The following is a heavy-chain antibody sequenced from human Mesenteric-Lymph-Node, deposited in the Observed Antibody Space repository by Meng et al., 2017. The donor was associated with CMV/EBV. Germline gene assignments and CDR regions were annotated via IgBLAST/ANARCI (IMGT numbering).Heavy chain of an antibody. CDR1: GFTFSIYS. J-gene: IGHJ5*02. CDR2: IITTSTYI. CDR3: AKVFEP. V-gene: IGHV3-21*04. Sequence: GESLKISCAASGFTFSIYSMNWVRQAPGKGLEWVSSIITTSTYISYADSVKGRFSISRDNVKNSVYLQMNSLRAEDTAVYYCAKVFEPRGQGTLVTVSS.